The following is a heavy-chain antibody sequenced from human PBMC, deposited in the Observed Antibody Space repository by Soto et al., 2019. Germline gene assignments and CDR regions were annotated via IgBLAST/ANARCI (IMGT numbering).Heavy chain of an antibody. CDR1: GGSISSGGYS. D-gene: IGHD6-13*01. V-gene: IGHV4-30-2*01. J-gene: IGHJ4*02. CDR3: ARARIAAAGTRYFDY. Sequence: SETLSLTCAVSGGSISSGGYSWSWIRQPPGKGLEWIGYIYHSGSTYYNPSLKSRVTISVDRSKNQFSLKLSSVTAADTAVYYCARARIAAAGTRYFDYWGQGTLVTVSS. CDR2: IYHSGST.